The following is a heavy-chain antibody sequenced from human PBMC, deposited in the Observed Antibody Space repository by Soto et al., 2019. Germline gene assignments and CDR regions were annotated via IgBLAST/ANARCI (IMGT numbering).Heavy chain of an antibody. CDR1: GFTLSRYD. D-gene: IGHD7-27*01. CDR2: TWNDESKT. Sequence: QVQLVESGGGVVQPGRSLRLSCAASGFTLSRYDMYWVRQAPGKGLEWVAVTWNDESKTYYGESVKGRFTISRDNSKNPVYLPMDRLRGVATAVYYCAIDLNVELGLLLSEFDFWGQGTLVSVSS. V-gene: IGHV3-33*03. CDR3: AIDLNVELGLLLSEFDF. J-gene: IGHJ4*02.